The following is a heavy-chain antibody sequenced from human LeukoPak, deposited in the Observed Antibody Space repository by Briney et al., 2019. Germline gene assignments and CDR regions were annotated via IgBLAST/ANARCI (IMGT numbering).Heavy chain of an antibody. D-gene: IGHD6-19*01. Sequence: GGSLRLSCAASGFTFSGYAMSWVRQAPGKGLEGVSAVVGGGGTTFYADSVKGRFTISRDNSKNTVYLQMNSLRGEDTAVYYCAKARLSTGWAYNDYWGQGTLVTVSS. V-gene: IGHV3-23*01. CDR1: GFTFSGYA. CDR2: VVGGGGTT. J-gene: IGHJ4*02. CDR3: AKARLSTGWAYNDY.